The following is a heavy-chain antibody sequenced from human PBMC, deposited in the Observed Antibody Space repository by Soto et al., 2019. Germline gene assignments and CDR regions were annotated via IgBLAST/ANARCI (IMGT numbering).Heavy chain of an antibody. CDR3: ARVERDWFDP. Sequence: SETLSLTCTVSGASISSYFWTWIRQPAGKGLDWIGRISTSGTTNYNPSLKSRVTMSVDTSKNQFSLKLSSVTAADTAVYYCARVERDWFDPWGQGTLVTVSS. J-gene: IGHJ5*02. V-gene: IGHV4-4*07. CDR2: ISTSGTT. D-gene: IGHD1-1*01. CDR1: GASISSYF.